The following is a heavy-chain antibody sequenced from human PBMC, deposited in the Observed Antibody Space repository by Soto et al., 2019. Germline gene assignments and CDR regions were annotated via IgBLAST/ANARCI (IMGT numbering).Heavy chain of an antibody. J-gene: IGHJ4*02. CDR2: IIPILGIA. CDR3: ATRRRAGYSGYALDY. V-gene: IGHV1-69*02. Sequence: SVKVSCKASGGTFSSYTISWVRQAPGQGLEWMGRIIPILGIANYAQKFQGRVTITADKSTSTAYMELSSLRSEDTAVYYCATRRRAGYSGYALDYWGQGSLVTFSS. D-gene: IGHD5-12*01. CDR1: GGTFSSYT.